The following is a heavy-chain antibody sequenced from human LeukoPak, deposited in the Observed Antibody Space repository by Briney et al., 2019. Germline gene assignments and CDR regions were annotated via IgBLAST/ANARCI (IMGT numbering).Heavy chain of an antibody. CDR1: GFTFSSYA. J-gene: IGHJ4*02. Sequence: PGGSLRLSCAASGFTFSSYAMSWVRQAPGKGLEWVSAISGSGGSTYYADSVKGRFTISRDNSKNTLYLQMNSLSAEDTAVYYCARPYSGYDYFDYWGQGTLVTLSS. CDR2: ISGSGGST. CDR3: ARPYSGYDYFDY. V-gene: IGHV3-23*01. D-gene: IGHD5-12*01.